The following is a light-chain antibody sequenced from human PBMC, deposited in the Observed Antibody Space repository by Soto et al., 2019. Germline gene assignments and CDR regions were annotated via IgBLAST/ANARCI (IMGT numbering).Light chain of an antibody. Sequence: ALTQPASVSGSPGQSITISCTGTSSDVGGSNYVSWYQQHPGKAPKLMIYDVSNRPSGVSDRFSGSKSGNTASLTISGLQAEDEADYYCSSYTSSSTWVFGGGTKLTVL. J-gene: IGLJ3*02. CDR1: SSDVGGSNY. CDR3: SSYTSSSTWV. CDR2: DVS. V-gene: IGLV2-14*03.